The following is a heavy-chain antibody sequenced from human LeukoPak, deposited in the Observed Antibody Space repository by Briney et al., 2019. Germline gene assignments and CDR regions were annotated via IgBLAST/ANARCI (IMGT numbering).Heavy chain of an antibody. CDR3: AKTDSSSWYVSNWFDP. D-gene: IGHD6-13*01. V-gene: IGHV3-23*01. CDR1: GFTFSSYA. Sequence: GGSLRLSCAASGFTFSSYAMSWVRQAPGKGLEWVSAISGSGGSTYYADSVKGRFTISRDNSKNTLYLQMDSLRAEDTAVYYCAKTDSSSWYVSNWFDPWGQGTLVTVSS. CDR2: ISGSGGST. J-gene: IGHJ5*02.